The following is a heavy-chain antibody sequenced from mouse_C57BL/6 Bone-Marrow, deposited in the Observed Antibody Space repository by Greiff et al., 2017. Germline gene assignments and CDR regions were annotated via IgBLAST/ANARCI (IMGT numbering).Heavy chain of an antibody. CDR1: GYAFTNYL. CDR3: ARGTTVVPYYFDY. J-gene: IGHJ2*01. V-gene: IGHV1-54*01. Sequence: VQLKESGAELVRPGTSVKVSCKASGYAFTNYLIEWVKQRPGQGLEWIGVINPGSGGTNYNEKFKGKATLTADKSSSTAYMQLSSLTSEDSAVYFCARGTTVVPYYFDYWGQGTTLTVSS. CDR2: INPGSGGT. D-gene: IGHD1-1*01.